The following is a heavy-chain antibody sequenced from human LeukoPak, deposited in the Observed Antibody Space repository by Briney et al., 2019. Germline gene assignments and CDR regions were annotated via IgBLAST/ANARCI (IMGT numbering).Heavy chain of an antibody. V-gene: IGHV3-48*03. D-gene: IGHD2-15*01. Sequence: GGSLRLSCAASGFTFSRYEMTWVRQPPGKGLQWLSYISHSGSTTYYADSVKGRFTISIDDAENSLYLQMNSLRAEDSAVYYCVRVRIASRYFDYWGQGTLVTVSS. CDR2: ISHSGSTT. CDR3: VRVRIASRYFDY. CDR1: GFTFSRYE. J-gene: IGHJ4*02.